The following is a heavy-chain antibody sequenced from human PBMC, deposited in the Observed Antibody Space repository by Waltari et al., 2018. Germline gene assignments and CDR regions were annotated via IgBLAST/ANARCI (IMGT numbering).Heavy chain of an antibody. CDR1: GFTFRRNP. CDR2: ISSGGSNT. V-gene: IGHV3-48*03. CDR3: AREDGWSNWFDP. J-gene: IGHJ5*02. Sequence: EVQLVESGGGLVQPGGSLRLSRAASGFTFRRNPINWVRQAPGQGLEWVSYISSGGSNTYYTDSVKGRFTISRDNAKNSLYLQMNSLRAEDTAVYYCAREDGWSNWFDPWGQGTLVTVSS. D-gene: IGHD6-19*01.